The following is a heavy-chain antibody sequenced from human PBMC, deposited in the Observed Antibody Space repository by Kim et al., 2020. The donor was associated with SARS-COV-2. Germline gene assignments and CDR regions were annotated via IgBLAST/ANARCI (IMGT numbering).Heavy chain of an antibody. CDR3: ARVKGAEGSPFDY. J-gene: IGHJ4*02. CDR2: IYYSGST. Sequence: SETLSLTCTVSGGSISSGGYYWSWIRQHPGKGLEWIGYIYYSGSTYYNPSLKSRVTISVDTSKNQFSLKLSSVTAADTAVYYCARVKGAEGSPFDYWGQGTLVTVSS. V-gene: IGHV4-31*03. CDR1: GGSISSGGYY.